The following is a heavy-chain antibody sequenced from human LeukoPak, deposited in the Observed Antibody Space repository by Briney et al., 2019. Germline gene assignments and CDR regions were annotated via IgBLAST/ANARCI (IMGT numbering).Heavy chain of an antibody. CDR1: GFTFSSYE. D-gene: IGHD6-19*01. CDR2: ISSSGSTI. CDR3: ARGFGVAVAGRAFDI. J-gene: IGHJ3*02. V-gene: IGHV3-48*03. Sequence: GGSLRLSCAASGFTFSSYEMNWVRQAPGKGLEWVSYISSSGSTIYYADSVKGRFTISRDNAKNSLYLQKNSLRAEDTAVYYCARGFGVAVAGRAFDIWGQGTMVTVSS.